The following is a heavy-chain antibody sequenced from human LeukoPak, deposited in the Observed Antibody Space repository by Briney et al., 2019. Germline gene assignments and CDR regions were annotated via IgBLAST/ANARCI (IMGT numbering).Heavy chain of an antibody. J-gene: IGHJ4*02. CDR2: IYYSGST. CDR3: AREGGYDSSLFDY. CDR1: SYSISSGYY. Sequence: SETLSLTCTVSSYSISSGYYWSWIRQPPGKGLEWIGYIYYSGSTNYNPSLKSRGTISVDTSKNQFALKLRSVTAADTAVYYCAREGGYDSSLFDYWGQGTLVTVSS. V-gene: IGHV4-61*01. D-gene: IGHD5-12*01.